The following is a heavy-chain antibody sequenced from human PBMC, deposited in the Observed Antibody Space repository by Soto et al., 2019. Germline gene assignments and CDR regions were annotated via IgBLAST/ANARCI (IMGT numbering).Heavy chain of an antibody. J-gene: IGHJ4*02. CDR3: ARERGGYSYGDY. Sequence: QVQLMQSGAEVKKPGASVKVSCKASGYTFTSYGITWVRQAPGQGLEWMGWVNIYEGSTNYAQKFQGRVTMTTDTSTSTVYLELGSLRSDDTAIYYCARERGGYSYGDYWGQGTLVTVSS. CDR1: GYTFTSYG. D-gene: IGHD5-18*01. V-gene: IGHV1-18*01. CDR2: VNIYEGST.